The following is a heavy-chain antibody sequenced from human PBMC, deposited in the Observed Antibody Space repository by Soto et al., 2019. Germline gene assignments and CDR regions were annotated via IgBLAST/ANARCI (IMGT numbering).Heavy chain of an antibody. V-gene: IGHV4-34*01. CDR2: INHSGST. CDR1: GGSFSGYY. CDR3: AKTCSGSYYKAMDV. D-gene: IGHD3-10*02. J-gene: IGHJ6*03. Sequence: QVQLQQWGAGLLKPSETLSLTCAVYGGSFSGYYWSWIRQPQGKGLEWIGEINHSGSTNYNPSLKSRVTISVDTSKNQFSLKLSSVTAADTAVYYCAKTCSGSYYKAMDVWGKGTTVTVSS.